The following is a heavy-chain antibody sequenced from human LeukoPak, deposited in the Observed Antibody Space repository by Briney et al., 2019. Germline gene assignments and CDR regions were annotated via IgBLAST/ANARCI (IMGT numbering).Heavy chain of an antibody. CDR1: GFTFSGSA. CDR2: IRSKANSYAT. CDR3: TSTGIVGAAFLYYYMDV. D-gene: IGHD1-26*01. J-gene: IGHJ6*03. V-gene: IGHV3-73*01. Sequence: GGSLRLSCAASGFTFSGSAMHWVRQASGKGLEWVGRIRSKANSYATAYAASVKGRFTISRDDSKNTAYLQMNSLKTEDTAVYYCTSTGIVGAAFLYYYMDVWGKGTTVTVSS.